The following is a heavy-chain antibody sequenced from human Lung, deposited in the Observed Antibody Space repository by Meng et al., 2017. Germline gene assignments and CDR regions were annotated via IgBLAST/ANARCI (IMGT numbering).Heavy chain of an antibody. CDR1: GYSFAAYW. CDR2: IDPNNDHT. V-gene: IGHV1-2*06. Sequence: QVQLVQSGPEVKKPGALVKLSCKPPGYSFAAYWIHWLRQAPGQGLEWMGRIDPNNDHTQYAQNFQGRVTMTSDTSISTVYMELNGLRSDDTAVYYCARDEDISAAGKLYGDYWGQGTLVTVSS. CDR3: ARDEDISAAGKLYGDY. D-gene: IGHD6-13*01. J-gene: IGHJ4*02.